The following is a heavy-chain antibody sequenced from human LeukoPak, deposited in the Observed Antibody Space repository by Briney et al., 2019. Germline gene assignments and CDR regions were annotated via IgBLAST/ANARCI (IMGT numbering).Heavy chain of an antibody. CDR1: GFTVSRNY. D-gene: IGHD5-18*01. J-gene: IGHJ4*02. CDR2: LYSAGTT. V-gene: IGHV3-53*01. Sequence: PGGSLRLSCAASGFTVSRNYMSRVRQAPGKGLEWVSLLYSAGTTYYADSVKGRFTISRDNSKNTLYLQMNSLRAEDTAVYYCARTNSYDYFDYWGQGTLVTVSS. CDR3: ARTNSYDYFDY.